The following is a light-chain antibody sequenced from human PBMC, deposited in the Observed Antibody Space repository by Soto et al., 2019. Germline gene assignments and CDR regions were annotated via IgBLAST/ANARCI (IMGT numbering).Light chain of an antibody. CDR3: KQSYSTPRT. V-gene: IGKV1-39*01. J-gene: IGKJ5*01. Sequence: DIQMNKSLSSLSASVAARSTITGRASQSIRRSLNWYQQKPGKAPKLLIYAASSLQSGVPSRFSGSGSGTDFTLTISSLQPEEFATYYCKQSYSTPRTVGQGTRLAIK. CDR2: AAS. CDR1: QSIRRS.